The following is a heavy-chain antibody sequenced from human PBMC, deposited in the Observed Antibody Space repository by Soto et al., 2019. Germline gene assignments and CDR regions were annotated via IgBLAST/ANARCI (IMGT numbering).Heavy chain of an antibody. D-gene: IGHD4-17*01. V-gene: IGHV3-33*01. CDR1: GFTFSSYG. CDR2: IWYDGSNK. CDR3: AGRKDGDYVGDDAFDI. Sequence: QVQLVESGGGVVQPGRSLRLSCAASGFTFSSYGMHWVRQAPGKGLERVAVIWYDGSNKYYADSVKGRFTISRDNSKNTLYLQMNRLRAEDTAVYYCAGRKDGDYVGDDAFDIWGQGTMVTVSS. J-gene: IGHJ3*02.